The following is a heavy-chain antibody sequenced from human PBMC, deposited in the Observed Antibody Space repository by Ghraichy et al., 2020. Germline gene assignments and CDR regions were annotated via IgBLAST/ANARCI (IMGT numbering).Heavy chain of an antibody. CDR3: ARGRHNTFDI. CDR2: TYRMAS. V-gene: IGHV6-1*01. CDR1: GDSLSNNDVA. Sequence: SQTLSLTCVISGDSLSNNDVAWDWIRQSPSRGLEWLGRTYRMASEYAETVKARTAITPDTAKNQFSLRLNSLNPDDTAVYYCARGRHNTFDIWGQGIMVTVSS. J-gene: IGHJ3*02. D-gene: IGHD2/OR15-2a*01.